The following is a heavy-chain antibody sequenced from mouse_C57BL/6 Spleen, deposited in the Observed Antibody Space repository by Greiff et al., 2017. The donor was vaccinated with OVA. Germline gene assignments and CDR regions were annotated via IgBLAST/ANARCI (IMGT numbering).Heavy chain of an antibody. CDR3: ARNFLGRREYAMDY. J-gene: IGHJ4*01. D-gene: IGHD3-1*01. V-gene: IGHV2-9-1*01. CDR2: IWTGGGT. Sequence: VQLQESGPGLVAPSQSLSITCTVSGFSLTSYAISWVRQPPGKGLEWLGVIWTGGGTNYNSALKSRLSISKDNSKSQVFLKMNSLQTDDTARYYCARNFLGRREYAMDYWGQGTSVTVSS. CDR1: GFSLTSYA.